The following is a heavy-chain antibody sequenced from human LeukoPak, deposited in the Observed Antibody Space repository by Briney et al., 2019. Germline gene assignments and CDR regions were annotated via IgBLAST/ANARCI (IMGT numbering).Heavy chain of an antibody. CDR2: IYYSGNT. Sequence: PSQTLSLTCTVSGGSISSGGYYWSRIRQHPGTGLEWIGYIYYSGNTHYNPSLKSRVTISVDMSKNQFSLKLSSVTAADTAVYYCARSAYYENWFDPWGQGTLVTVSS. CDR1: GGSISSGGYY. D-gene: IGHD3-22*01. J-gene: IGHJ5*02. V-gene: IGHV4-31*03. CDR3: ARSAYYENWFDP.